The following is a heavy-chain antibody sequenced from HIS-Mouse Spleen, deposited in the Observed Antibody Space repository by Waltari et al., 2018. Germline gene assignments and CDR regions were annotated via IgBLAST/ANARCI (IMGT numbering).Heavy chain of an antibody. CDR1: GGSISTSSSY. CDR2: IYYSGST. Sequence: QLQLQESGPGLVKPSETLSLTCTVSGGSISTSSSYWCRIRQRPGKGLEWIGSIYYSGSTYYNPSLKSRVTISVDTSKNQFSLKLSSVTAADTAVYYCAREIPYSSSWYDWYFDLWGRGTLVTVSS. J-gene: IGHJ2*01. V-gene: IGHV4-39*07. CDR3: AREIPYSSSWYDWYFDL. D-gene: IGHD6-13*01.